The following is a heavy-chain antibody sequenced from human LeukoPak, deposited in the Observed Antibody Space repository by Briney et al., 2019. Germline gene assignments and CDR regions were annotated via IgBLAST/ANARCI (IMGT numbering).Heavy chain of an antibody. V-gene: IGHV3-23*01. D-gene: IGHD6-13*01. Sequence: GGSQRLSCAASGFTFSSYAMSWVRQAPGKGLEWVSGISASGGSTFYADSVKGRFTISRDNSKNTLYLQMNSLRAEDTAVYYCAKASSSWTPFDYWGQGTLVTVSS. CDR3: AKASSSWTPFDY. CDR2: ISASGGST. J-gene: IGHJ4*02. CDR1: GFTFSSYA.